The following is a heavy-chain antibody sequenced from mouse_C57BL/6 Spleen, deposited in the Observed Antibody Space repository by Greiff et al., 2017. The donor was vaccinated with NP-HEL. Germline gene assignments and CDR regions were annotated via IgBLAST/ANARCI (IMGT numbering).Heavy chain of an antibody. CDR2: ISYSGST. D-gene: IGHD5-1*01. V-gene: IGHV3-1*01. Sequence: EVQLKESGPGMVKPSQSLSLTCTVTGYSITSGYDWHWIRHFPGNKLEWMGYISYSGSTNYNPSLKSRISITHDTSKNHFFLKLNSVTTEDTATYYCARGGVLNWYFDVWGTGTTVTVSS. CDR1: GYSITSGYD. J-gene: IGHJ1*03. CDR3: ARGGVLNWYFDV.